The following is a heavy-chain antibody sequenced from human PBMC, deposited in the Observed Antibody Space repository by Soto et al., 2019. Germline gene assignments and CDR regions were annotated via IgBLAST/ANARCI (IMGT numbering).Heavy chain of an antibody. CDR2: ISAHNGNT. J-gene: IGHJ4*02. CDR1: GYGFTTYG. V-gene: IGHV1-18*01. CDR3: ARGRYGDY. D-gene: IGHD1-1*01. Sequence: QVHLVQSGAEVKKPGASVKVSCKGSGYGFTTYGITWLRQAPGQGLEWMAWISAHNGNTNYAQELQGRVTVTRDTSKSTAYMELRSLRSDDAAVYYCARGRYGDYWGQGALVTVSS.